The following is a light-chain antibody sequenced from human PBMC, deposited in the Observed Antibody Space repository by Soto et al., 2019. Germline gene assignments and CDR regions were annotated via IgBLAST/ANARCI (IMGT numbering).Light chain of an antibody. Sequence: ESVLTQSPGTLSLSPGERATLSCRASQSVRNNYLAWYQQKPGQAPRLLIYGASGRATGIPDRFSGSGSGTDFTLTISRLEPEDFAVYYCQQYGSSPYTFGQGTKLEI. CDR1: QSVRNNY. V-gene: IGKV3-20*01. CDR2: GAS. CDR3: QQYGSSPYT. J-gene: IGKJ2*01.